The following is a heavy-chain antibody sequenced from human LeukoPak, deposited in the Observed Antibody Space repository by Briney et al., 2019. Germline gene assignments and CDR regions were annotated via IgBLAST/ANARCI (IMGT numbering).Heavy chain of an antibody. Sequence: PGGSLRLSCAASGSTVSSYYMTWVRQAPGKGLEWVSVMYSGGSTYYADSVKGRVAISRDNSQNTVFLQMNSVRVEDTAVYYCARSYSNHLFGMDVWGQGTAVTVSS. CDR3: ARSYSNHLFGMDV. J-gene: IGHJ6*02. D-gene: IGHD4-11*01. CDR2: MYSGGST. CDR1: GSTVSSYY. V-gene: IGHV3-66*01.